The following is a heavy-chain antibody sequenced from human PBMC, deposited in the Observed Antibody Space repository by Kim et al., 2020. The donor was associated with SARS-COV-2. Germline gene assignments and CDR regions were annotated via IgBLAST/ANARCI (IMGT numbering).Heavy chain of an antibody. D-gene: IGHD6-13*01. J-gene: IGHJ4*02. Sequence: GGSLRLSCAASGFTVSSNYMSWLRQAPGKGLEWLSVIYSGVKTYYVESVKGRLTISRDNSKNTLYLQMSSLRVEDTAVYYCATHLAAAGVVWGQGTLVTV. CDR1: GFTVSSNY. CDR2: IYSGVKT. V-gene: IGHV3-66*01. CDR3: ATHLAAAGVV.